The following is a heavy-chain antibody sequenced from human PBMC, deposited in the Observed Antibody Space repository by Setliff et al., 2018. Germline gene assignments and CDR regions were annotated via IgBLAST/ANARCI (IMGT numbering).Heavy chain of an antibody. CDR2: IYYRGDT. CDR3: ARDGGNGYGVDAYAGGGFDI. CDR1: GASLSSGTYY. V-gene: IGHV4-39*02. J-gene: IGHJ3*02. D-gene: IGHD5-18*01. Sequence: SETLSLTCTVSGASLSSGTYYWGWIRQPPGKGLEWIGRIYYRGDTYYNASLKGRLTISVDTAQNQFSLRLTSVTAADTAVYYCARDGGNGYGVDAYAGGGFDIWGQGTMVTVSS.